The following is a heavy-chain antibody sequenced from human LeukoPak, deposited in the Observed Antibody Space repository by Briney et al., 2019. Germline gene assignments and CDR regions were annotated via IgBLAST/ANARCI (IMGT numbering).Heavy chain of an antibody. CDR1: RGSISSGGYY. CDR2: IYYSGST. V-gene: IGHV4-31*03. Sequence: SETLSLTCTVSRGSISSGGYYWSWIRQHPGKGLEWIGYIYYSGSTYYNPSLKSRVTISVDTSKNQFSLKLSSVTAADTAVYYCATRYYDSSGYYYYFDYWGQGTLVTVSS. CDR3: ATRYYDSSGYYYYFDY. D-gene: IGHD3-22*01. J-gene: IGHJ4*02.